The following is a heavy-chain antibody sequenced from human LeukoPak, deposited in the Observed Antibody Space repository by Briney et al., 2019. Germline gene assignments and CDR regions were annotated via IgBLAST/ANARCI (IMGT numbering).Heavy chain of an antibody. CDR2: INPNSGGT. CDR3: AREGRGYSFGTPTNGFDP. J-gene: IGHJ5*02. V-gene: IGHV1-2*02. Sequence: ASVKVSCKASGYTFTGYYMHWVRQAPGQGLEWMGWINPNSGGTNYAQKFQGRVTMTRDTSISTAYMELSRLRSDDTAVYYCAREGRGYSFGTPTNGFDPGGQGPRVPFP. CDR1: GYTFTGYY. D-gene: IGHD5-18*01.